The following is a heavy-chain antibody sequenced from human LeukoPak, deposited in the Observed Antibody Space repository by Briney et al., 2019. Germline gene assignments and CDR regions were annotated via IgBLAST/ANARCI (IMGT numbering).Heavy chain of an antibody. V-gene: IGHV3-48*02. CDR2: ISTSSTTI. CDR3: ARGGRTTTVVTQ. J-gene: IGHJ4*02. Sequence: QPGGSLRLSCAASGFTFSIYNMNWVRQAPVKGLEWVSYISTSSTTIYYADSVKGRFTISRDNAKNSLYLQMNSLRDEGTAVYYCARGGRTTTVVTQWGQGTLVTVSS. CDR1: GFTFSIYN. D-gene: IGHD4-23*01.